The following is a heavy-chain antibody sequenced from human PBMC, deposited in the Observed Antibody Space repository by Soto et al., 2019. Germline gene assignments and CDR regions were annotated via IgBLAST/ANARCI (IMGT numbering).Heavy chain of an antibody. Sequence: SETLSLTCTVSGGSICSYYWSWIRQPPGKGLEWIGYIYFSGSTNYNPSLKSRVTISVDTSKNQFSLKLSSVTAADTAVYYCARDGYYYDSSGYQSVYYFDYWGQGTRVTVSS. CDR3: ARDGYYYDSSGYQSVYYFDY. V-gene: IGHV4-59*01. CDR1: GGSICSYY. D-gene: IGHD3-22*01. CDR2: IYFSGST. J-gene: IGHJ4*02.